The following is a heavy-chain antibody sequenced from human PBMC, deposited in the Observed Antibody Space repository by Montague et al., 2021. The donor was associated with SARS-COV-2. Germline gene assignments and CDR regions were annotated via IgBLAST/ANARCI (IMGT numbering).Heavy chain of an antibody. J-gene: IGHJ4*02. V-gene: IGHV3-23*01. CDR1: GFTFRNYA. CDR3: AKDREVATGGLYYFDY. D-gene: IGHD5-24*01. CDR2: ISGSADIT. Sequence: SLRLSWAASGFTFRNYAMIWVRQAPGKGLEWVSGISGSADITYYADSVKGRFTISRDNSKNTLYLQMSSLRAGDTAVYYCAKDREVATGGLYYFDYWGQGTLVTVSS.